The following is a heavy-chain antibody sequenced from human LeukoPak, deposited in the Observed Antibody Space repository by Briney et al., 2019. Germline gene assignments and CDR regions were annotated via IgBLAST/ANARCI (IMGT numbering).Heavy chain of an antibody. CDR2: INHSGST. CDR1: GGSFSGYY. J-gene: IGHJ5*02. V-gene: IGHV4-34*01. D-gene: IGHD3-22*01. CDR3: ASLTMIVVP. Sequence: SETLSLTCAVYGGSFSGYYWSWIRQPPGKGLEWIGEINHSGSTNYNPSLKSRVTISVDTSKNQFSLKLSSVTAADTAVYFCASLTMIVVPWGQGTLVTVSS.